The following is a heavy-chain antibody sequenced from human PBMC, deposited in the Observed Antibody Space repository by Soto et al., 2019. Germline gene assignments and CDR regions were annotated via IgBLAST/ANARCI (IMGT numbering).Heavy chain of an antibody. J-gene: IGHJ4*02. CDR1: GDTFTEYY. D-gene: IGHD2-21*02. CDR3: ARGGHVVVVTAALDY. V-gene: IGHV1-46*01. Sequence: QVQLMQSGAEVKKPGASMKVSCKASGDTFTEYYIHWVRQAPGQGLEWMGTVNPSGGHTTYAQHFLGRVTMTRDTATSTLYMELTSLTSEDTAVYYCARGGHVVVVTAALDYWGQGTFVTVSS. CDR2: VNPSGGHT.